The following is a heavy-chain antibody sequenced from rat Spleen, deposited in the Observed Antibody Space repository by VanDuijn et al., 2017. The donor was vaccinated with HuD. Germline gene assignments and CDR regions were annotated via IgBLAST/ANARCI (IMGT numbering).Heavy chain of an antibody. J-gene: IGHJ4*01. CDR3: ARPDYNKYVMDA. CDR2: ISYEGSST. V-gene: IGHV5-22*01. D-gene: IGHD1-10*01. CDR1: GRTFSDYY. Sequence: EVQLVESGGGLVQPGRSLKLSCAASGRTFSDYYMAWVRQAPKKGLEWVASISYEGSSTYYGDSVKGRFTISRDNAKSTLYLQMNSLRSEDTATYYCARPDYNKYVMDAWGQGASVTVSS.